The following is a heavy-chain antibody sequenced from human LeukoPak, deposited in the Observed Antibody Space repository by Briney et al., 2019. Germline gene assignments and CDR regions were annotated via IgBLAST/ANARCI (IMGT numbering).Heavy chain of an antibody. V-gene: IGHV4-59*08. CDR2: IYYSGST. D-gene: IGHD6-19*01. CDR1: GGSISSYY. Sequence: SQTLSLTCTVSGGSISSYYWSWIRQPPGKGLGWNGYIYYSGSTNYNPSLKSRVTISVDTSKNQFSLKLSSVTAADTAVYYCARQGVGSSGWRIGNFDYWGQGTLVTVSS. J-gene: IGHJ4*02. CDR3: ARQGVGSSGWRIGNFDY.